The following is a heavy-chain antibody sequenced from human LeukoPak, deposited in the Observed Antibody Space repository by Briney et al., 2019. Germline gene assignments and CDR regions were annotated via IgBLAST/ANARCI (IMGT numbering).Heavy chain of an antibody. V-gene: IGHV1-24*01. J-gene: IGHJ4*02. D-gene: IGHD3-9*01. CDR3: ATSVELRYFDWQLDY. Sequence: ASVKVSCKVSGYTLTELSMHWVRQAPGKGLEWMGGFDPEDSETIYAQKFQGRVTMTEDTSTDTAYMELSSLRSEDTAVYYCATSVELRYFDWQLDYWGQGTLVTVSS. CDR2: FDPEDSET. CDR1: GYTLTELS.